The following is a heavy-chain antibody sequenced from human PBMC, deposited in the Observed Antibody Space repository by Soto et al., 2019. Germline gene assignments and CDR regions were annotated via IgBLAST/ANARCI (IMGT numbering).Heavy chain of an antibody. J-gene: IGHJ5*02. Sequence: ASETLSLTCTVSGGSISSSSYYWGWIRQPPGKGLEWIGSIYYSGSTYYNPSLKSRVTISVDTSKNQFSLKLSSVTAADTAVYYCARSLYSSGWYTVVRENWFDPWGQGTLVTVSS. CDR2: IYYSGST. D-gene: IGHD6-19*01. V-gene: IGHV4-39*01. CDR1: GGSISSSSYY. CDR3: ARSLYSSGWYTVVRENWFDP.